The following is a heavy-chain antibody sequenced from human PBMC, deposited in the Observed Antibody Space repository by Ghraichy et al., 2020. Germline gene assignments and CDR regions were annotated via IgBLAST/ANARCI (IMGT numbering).Heavy chain of an antibody. V-gene: IGHV3-30*03. CDR3: PFSYNHYMDV. CDR2: ISHEGERK. CDR1: GFTFDNYG. Sequence: GESLNISCVASGFTFDNYGMHWVRQAPGKGLEWLALISHEGERKYYVDSVEGRISISRDNSNNTLYLQMNGLRAEDTAVYFCPFSYNHYMDVWGKGATVTVSS. J-gene: IGHJ6*03.